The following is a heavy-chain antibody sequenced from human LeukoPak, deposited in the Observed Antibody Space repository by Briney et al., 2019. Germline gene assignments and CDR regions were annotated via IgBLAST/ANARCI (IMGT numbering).Heavy chain of an antibody. Sequence: SQTLSLTCTVSGGSISSGGYYWSWIRQHPGKGLEWIGYIYYSGSTYYNPSLKSRVTISVDTSKNQFSLKLSSVTAADTAVYYCARVRLSSSWYSFDYWGQGTLVTVSS. CDR2: IYYSGST. CDR1: GGSISSGGYY. V-gene: IGHV4-31*03. J-gene: IGHJ4*02. D-gene: IGHD6-13*01. CDR3: ARVRLSSSWYSFDY.